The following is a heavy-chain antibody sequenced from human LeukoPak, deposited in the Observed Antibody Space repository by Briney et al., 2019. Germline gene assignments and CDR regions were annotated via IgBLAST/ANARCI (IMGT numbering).Heavy chain of an antibody. V-gene: IGHV3-73*01. CDR3: TGQAALVAAENWFDP. Sequence: GGSLRLPCAASGFTFSGSTIHWVRQASGKGLEWVGRIRSKPNSYATTYAASLKGRFIISRDDSKNTVYLQMSSLEIEDTAVYYCTGQAALVAAENWFDPWGQGTLVTVSS. D-gene: IGHD2-15*01. CDR1: GFTFSGST. J-gene: IGHJ5*02. CDR2: IRSKPNSYAT.